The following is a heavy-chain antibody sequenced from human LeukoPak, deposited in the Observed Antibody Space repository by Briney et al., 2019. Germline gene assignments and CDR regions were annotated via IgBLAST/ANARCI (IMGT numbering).Heavy chain of an antibody. CDR2: TCYRSTWYN. Sequence: SQTLSLTCAISGDSVSSNSVTWNWIRQSPSRGLEWLGRTCYRSTWYNDYAVSVRGRITVNPDTSKNQFSLHLNSVTPEDTAVYHCARRLTQYDCFDPWGQGILVTVSS. D-gene: IGHD2-2*01. V-gene: IGHV6-1*01. J-gene: IGHJ5*02. CDR1: GDSVSSNSVT. CDR3: ARRLTQYDCFDP.